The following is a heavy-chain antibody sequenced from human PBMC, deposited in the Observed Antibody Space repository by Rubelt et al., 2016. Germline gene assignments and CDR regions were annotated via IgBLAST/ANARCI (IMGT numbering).Heavy chain of an antibody. CDR1: GYTFTGYY. J-gene: IGHJ1*01. Sequence: QVQLVQSGAEVKKPGASVKVSCKASGYTFTGYYMHWVRQAPGQGLEWMGWINPNSGGTNFGQKFQGRVTMARDTSISTVYMELSRLRSDDTAVYYCASLITGTYWGQGTLVTVSS. CDR2: INPNSGGT. CDR3: ASLITGTY. V-gene: IGHV1-2*02. D-gene: IGHD1-7*01.